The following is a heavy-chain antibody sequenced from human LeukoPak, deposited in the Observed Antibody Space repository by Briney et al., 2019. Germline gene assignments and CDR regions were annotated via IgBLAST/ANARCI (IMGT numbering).Heavy chain of an antibody. V-gene: IGHV3-7*03. CDR1: GFTFSIHW. D-gene: IGHD6-19*01. J-gene: IGHJ4*02. CDR3: AGRRSSGWYAY. CDR2: IKPDGNDK. Sequence: GGSLRLSCVASGFTFSIHWMTWVRQAPGKGLEWVATIKPDGNDKFFVDSVKGRFLIFRDTSKNTVDLQMNSLRVEDTAVYYCAGRRSSGWYAYWGQGTLVTVSS.